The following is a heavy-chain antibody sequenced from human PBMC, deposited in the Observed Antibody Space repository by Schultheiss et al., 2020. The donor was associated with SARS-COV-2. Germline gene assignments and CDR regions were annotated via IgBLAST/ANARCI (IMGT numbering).Heavy chain of an antibody. D-gene: IGHD1-1*01. CDR2: ISYDGSNK. CDR1: GFTFSSYG. V-gene: IGHV3-30*03. J-gene: IGHJ6*02. CDR3: ARGYVAPRNGGMDV. Sequence: GGSLRLSCAASGFTFSSYGMHWVRQAPGKGLEWVAVISYDGSNKYYADSVKGRFTISRDNSKNTLYLQMNSLRAEDTAVYYCARGYVAPRNGGMDVWGQGTTVTVSS.